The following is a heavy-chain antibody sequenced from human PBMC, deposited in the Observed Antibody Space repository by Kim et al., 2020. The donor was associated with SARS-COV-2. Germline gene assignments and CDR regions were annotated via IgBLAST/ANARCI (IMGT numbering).Heavy chain of an antibody. CDR2: GGYT. J-gene: IGHJ5*02. D-gene: IGHD3-16*01. CDR3: ARGRGAADP. Sequence: GGYTNYNPSLKSRLTISLDTSKNQFSLRLTSVSAADTAVYFCARGRGAADPWGQGILVTVSS. V-gene: IGHV4-34*01.